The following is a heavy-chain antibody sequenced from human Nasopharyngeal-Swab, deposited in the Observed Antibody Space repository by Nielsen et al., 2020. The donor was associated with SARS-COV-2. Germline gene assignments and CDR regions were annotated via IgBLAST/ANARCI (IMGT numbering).Heavy chain of an antibody. Sequence: ASVKVSCKASGYTFTSYGISWVRQAPGQGLEWMGWISAYNGNTNYAQKLQGRVTMTTGTSTSTAYMELRSLRSDDTAVYYCASGDVVVPAAMEGYYYYYGMDVWGQGTTVTVSS. CDR1: GYTFTSYG. CDR2: ISAYNGNT. CDR3: ASGDVVVPAAMEGYYYYYGMDV. D-gene: IGHD2-2*01. J-gene: IGHJ6*02. V-gene: IGHV1-18*01.